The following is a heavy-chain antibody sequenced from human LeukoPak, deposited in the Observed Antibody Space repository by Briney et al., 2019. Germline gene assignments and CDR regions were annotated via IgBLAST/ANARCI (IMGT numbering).Heavy chain of an antibody. V-gene: IGHV4-34*09. Sequence: PSETLSLTCAVSGGSFSGYYWSWIRQPPGKGLEWIGEINHSGSTYYNPSLTRPVTISVDTSKHHFSLKLTSVTPSDPPAGFCSREKEGARDYWGQGTLVTVCS. D-gene: IGHD1-26*01. J-gene: IGHJ4*02. CDR2: INHSGST. CDR1: GGSFSGYY. CDR3: SREKEGARDY.